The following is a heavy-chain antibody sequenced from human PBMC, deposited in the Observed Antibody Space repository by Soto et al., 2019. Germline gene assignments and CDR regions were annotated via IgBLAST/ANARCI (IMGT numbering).Heavy chain of an antibody. CDR2: IYYSGST. J-gene: IGHJ4*02. Sequence: KPSETLSLTCTVSGGSISSGDYYWSWIRQPPGKGLEWIGYIYYSGSTYYNPSLKSRVTISVDTSKNQFSLKLSSVTAADTAVYYCARVRRRSSGSGRFGYWGQGTLVTVSS. V-gene: IGHV4-30-4*01. D-gene: IGHD3-22*01. CDR3: ARVRRRSSGSGRFGY. CDR1: GGSISSGDYY.